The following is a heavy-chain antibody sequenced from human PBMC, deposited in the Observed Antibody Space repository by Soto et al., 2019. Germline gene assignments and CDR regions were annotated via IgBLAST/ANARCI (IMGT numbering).Heavy chain of an antibody. D-gene: IGHD2-2*02. CDR1: GGSISSYY. CDR2: IYYSGST. J-gene: IGHJ6*03. Sequence: SETLSLTCTVSGGSISSYYWSWIRQSPGKGLEWIGYIYYSGSTNYNPSLKSRVTISVDTSKNQFSLKLSSVTAADTAVYYCASHYDIVVVPAAIKRDYYYYMDVWGKGTTVTVSS. V-gene: IGHV4-59*01. CDR3: ASHYDIVVVPAAIKRDYYYYMDV.